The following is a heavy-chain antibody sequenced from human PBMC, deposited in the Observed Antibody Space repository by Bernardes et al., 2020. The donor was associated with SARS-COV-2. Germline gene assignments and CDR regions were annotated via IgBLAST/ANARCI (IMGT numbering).Heavy chain of an antibody. J-gene: IGHJ3*02. Sequence: SETLSLTCTVSGGSISSSSYYWGWIRQPPGKGLEWIGSIYYSGSTYYNPSLKSRVTISVDTSKNQFSLKLSSVTAADTAVYYCARQSTDCGGDCTPDAFDIWGQGTMVTGSS. CDR3: ARQSTDCGGDCTPDAFDI. CDR1: GGSISSSSYY. D-gene: IGHD2-21*02. CDR2: IYYSGST. V-gene: IGHV4-39*01.